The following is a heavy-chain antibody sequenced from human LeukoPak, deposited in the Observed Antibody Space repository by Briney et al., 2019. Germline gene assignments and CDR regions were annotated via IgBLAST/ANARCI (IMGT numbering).Heavy chain of an antibody. V-gene: IGHV1-2*02. D-gene: IGHD3-22*01. J-gene: IGHJ4*02. CDR2: INPNSGGT. CDR3: ARSDYYDSSGYYYGGRY. Sequence: ASVKVSCKASGYIFTDYYMHWVRQAPGQGLEWMGWINPNSGGTNYAQKFQGRVTMTRDTSISTAYMELSRLRSDDTAVYYCARSDYYDSSGYYYGGRYWGQGTLVTVSS. CDR1: GYIFTDYY.